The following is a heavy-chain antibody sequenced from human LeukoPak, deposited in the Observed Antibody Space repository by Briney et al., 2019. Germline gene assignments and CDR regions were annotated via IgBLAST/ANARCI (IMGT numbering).Heavy chain of an antibody. J-gene: IGHJ4*02. CDR3: ARSYRFGELLTDY. D-gene: IGHD3-10*01. V-gene: IGHV5-51*01. CDR2: IYPGDSET. Sequence: GESLKISCKGSGYRFTSYWIGWVRQMPGKGLEWMAIIYPGDSETKYSPSFQGQVTISADKSISTAYLQWSSLKASDTAMYYCARSYRFGELLTDYWGQGTLVTVSS. CDR1: GYRFTSYW.